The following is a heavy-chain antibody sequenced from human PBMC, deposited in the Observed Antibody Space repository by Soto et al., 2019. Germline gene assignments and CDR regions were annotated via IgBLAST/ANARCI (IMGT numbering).Heavy chain of an antibody. CDR1: GYSFTIYW. Sequence: PGESLKISCKGSGYSFTIYWIGWVRQMPGKGLEWMGIIYPGDSDTRYSPSFQGQVTISADKSISTAYLQWSSLKASDTAMYYCARPTNRGNYYYGMDVWGQGTTVTVSS. J-gene: IGHJ6*02. V-gene: IGHV5-51*01. CDR2: IYPGDSDT. CDR3: ARPTNRGNYYYGMDV. D-gene: IGHD2-8*01.